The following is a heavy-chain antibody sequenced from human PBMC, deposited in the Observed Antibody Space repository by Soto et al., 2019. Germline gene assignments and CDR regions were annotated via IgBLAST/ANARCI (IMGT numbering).Heavy chain of an antibody. CDR3: ARDGGAARSYYMDV. CDR1: GGSISSYY. J-gene: IGHJ6*03. V-gene: IGHV4-59*01. CDR2: IYYSGST. D-gene: IGHD6-6*01. Sequence: SETLSLTCTVSGGSISSYYWSWIRQPPGKGLEWIGYIYYSGSTNYNPSLKSRVTISVDTSKNQFSLKLSSVTAADTAAYYCARDGGAARSYYMDVWGKGTTVTVAS.